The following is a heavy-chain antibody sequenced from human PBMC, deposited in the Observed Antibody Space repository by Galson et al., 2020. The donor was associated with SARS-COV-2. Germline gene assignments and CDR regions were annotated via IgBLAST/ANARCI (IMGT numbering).Heavy chain of an antibody. V-gene: IGHV3-23*01. CDR1: GFTFNNYA. CDR2: ISGGSANT. Sequence: GESLKISCAASGFTFNNYAMSWVRQAPGKGLEWVSSISGGSANTYYADSVKGRFTISRDNSKNTLYLQMNSLRAEDTAVYHCAKDGGGWYTSGWYYFDRWGQGTLVTVSS. J-gene: IGHJ4*02. CDR3: AKDGGGWYTSGWYYFDR. D-gene: IGHD6-19*01.